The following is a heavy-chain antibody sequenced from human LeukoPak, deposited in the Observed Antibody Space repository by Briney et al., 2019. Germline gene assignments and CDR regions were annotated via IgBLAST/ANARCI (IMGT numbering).Heavy chain of an antibody. CDR1: GFTFSSYW. D-gene: IGHD6-13*01. Sequence: GGSLRLSCAAPGFTFSSYWMHWVRQAPGKGLVWVSRINSDGSSTSYADSVKGRFTISRDNSKNTLYLQMNSLRAEDTAVYYCAKKEAAAEYAFDIWGQGTMVTVSS. CDR3: AKKEAAAEYAFDI. V-gene: IGHV3-74*01. J-gene: IGHJ3*02. CDR2: INSDGSST.